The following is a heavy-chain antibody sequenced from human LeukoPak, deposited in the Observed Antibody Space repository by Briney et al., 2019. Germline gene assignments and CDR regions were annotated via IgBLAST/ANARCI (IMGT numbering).Heavy chain of an antibody. Sequence: ASVKVSCKASGYTFTSYGLNWVRQAPGQGLEWMGWINTNTGNPTYAQGFTGRFVFSLDTSVSTAYLQISSLKAEDTAVYYCARSVTPQYSQHWGQGTLVTVSS. J-gene: IGHJ1*01. CDR1: GYTFTSYG. CDR3: ARSVTPQYSQH. V-gene: IGHV7-4-1*02. D-gene: IGHD4-17*01. CDR2: INTNTGNP.